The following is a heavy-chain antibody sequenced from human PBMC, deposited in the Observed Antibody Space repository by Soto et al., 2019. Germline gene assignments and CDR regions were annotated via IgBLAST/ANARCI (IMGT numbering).Heavy chain of an antibody. CDR2: ISSNGDST. Sequence: EVQLVESGEGLVQPGGSLRLSCAASGFSFSSYAMHWVRQAPGKGLEYVSAISSNGDSTYYADSVKGRFTISRDNSKNTLYLQMGSLRAEDMAVYYCARDREMRYFDLWGRGTLVTVSS. CDR1: GFSFSSYA. V-gene: IGHV3-64*02. D-gene: IGHD3-10*01. J-gene: IGHJ2*01. CDR3: ARDREMRYFDL.